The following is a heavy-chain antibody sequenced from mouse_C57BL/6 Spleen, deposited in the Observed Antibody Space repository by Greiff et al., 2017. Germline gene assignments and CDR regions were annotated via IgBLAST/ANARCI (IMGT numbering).Heavy chain of an antibody. V-gene: IGHV1-81*01. J-gene: IGHJ4*01. CDR2: IYPRSGNT. CDR1: GYTFTSYG. D-gene: IGHD3-2*02. CDR3: ARQTAQATDAMDD. Sequence: VQLQQSGAELARPGASVKLSCKASGYTFTSYGISWVKQRTGQGLEWIGEIYPRSGNTYYNEKFQGKATLTADKSSSTAYRELRSLTSEDSAVYFCARQTAQATDAMDDWGQGTSVTVAS.